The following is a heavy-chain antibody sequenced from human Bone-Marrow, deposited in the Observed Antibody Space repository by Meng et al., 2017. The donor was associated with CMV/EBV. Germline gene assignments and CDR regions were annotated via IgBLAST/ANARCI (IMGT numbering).Heavy chain of an antibody. CDR2: IKQDGSEK. V-gene: IGHV3-7*01. J-gene: IGHJ4*02. CDR1: GFTFSSYW. CDR3: TVGPFDY. D-gene: IGHD4-23*01. Sequence: GESLKISCAASGFTFSSYWMSWVRQAPGKGLEWVANIKQDGSEKYYVDSVKGRFTISRDNSKNSLYLQMSNLRAEDTAIYYCTVGPFDYWGQGSLVTVSS.